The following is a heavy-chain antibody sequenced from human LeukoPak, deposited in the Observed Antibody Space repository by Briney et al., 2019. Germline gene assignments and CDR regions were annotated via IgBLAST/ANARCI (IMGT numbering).Heavy chain of an antibody. CDR1: GYTFTGYY. D-gene: IGHD6-13*01. CDR2: INPNSGGT. V-gene: IGHV1-2*02. J-gene: IGHJ5*02. Sequence: ASVKVSCKASGYTFTGYYMHWVRQAPGQGLEWMGWINPNSGGTNYAQKFQGRVTMTRDTSISTAYMELSRLRSDDTAVYYCARSISRLESGYSSSWQFDPWGQGTLVTVSS. CDR3: ARSISRLESGYSSSWQFDP.